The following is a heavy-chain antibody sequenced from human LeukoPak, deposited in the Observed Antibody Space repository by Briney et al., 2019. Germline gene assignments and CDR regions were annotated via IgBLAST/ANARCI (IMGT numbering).Heavy chain of an antibody. Sequence: GGSLRLSCAASGFTFSSYAMHWVRQAPGKGLEYVSAISNGGSTFYANSVKGRFTISRDNSEDTLYLQMGSLGVEDMALYYCARARTYDTGWTLPDYWGQGTLVTVSS. CDR2: ISNGGST. D-gene: IGHD6-19*01. CDR3: ARARTYDTGWTLPDY. J-gene: IGHJ4*02. CDR1: GFTFSSYA. V-gene: IGHV3-64*01.